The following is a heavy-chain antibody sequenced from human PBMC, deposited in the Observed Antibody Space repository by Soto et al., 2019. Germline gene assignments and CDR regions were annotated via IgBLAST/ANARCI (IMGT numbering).Heavy chain of an antibody. CDR2: LKSVSDGGRA. CDR3: TTMRWNFWSTP. CDR1: GFPIDKAW. J-gene: IGHJ5*02. D-gene: IGHD3-3*01. Sequence: EVQLVESGGALVKPGGSLTLSCAVSGFPIDKAWMGWVRQRPGKGLEWVGRLKSVSDGGRAEYTAPVKDRFTISRDDSKNMLYLQMNSLTAEDTGVYSCTTMRWNFWSTPWGRGTLVTVSS. V-gene: IGHV3-15*02.